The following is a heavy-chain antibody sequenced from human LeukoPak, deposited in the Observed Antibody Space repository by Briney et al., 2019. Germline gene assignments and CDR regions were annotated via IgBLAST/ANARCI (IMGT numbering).Heavy chain of an antibody. CDR2: INHSGST. V-gene: IGHV4-34*01. D-gene: IGHD3-22*01. CDR3: TRAAEDVYYDSSSWFDP. J-gene: IGHJ5*02. Sequence: SETLSLTCAVYGGSFSSYYWTWIRQPPGKGLEWIGEINHSGSTNYNPSLRSRVTISVDTSKNQFSLKLSAVTAADTAVYYCTRAAEDVYYDSSSWFDPWGQGVLVTVSS. CDR1: GGSFSSYY.